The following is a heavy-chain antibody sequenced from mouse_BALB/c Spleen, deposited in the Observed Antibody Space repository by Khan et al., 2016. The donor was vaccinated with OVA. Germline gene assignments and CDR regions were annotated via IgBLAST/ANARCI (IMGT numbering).Heavy chain of an antibody. CDR2: IYPGNSDT. J-gene: IGHJ3*01. CDR3: TRGGFYSFAY. CDR1: GYTFTSYL. Sequence: EVQLQESGPVLARPGASVKMSCKASGYTFTSYLIHWVKQSPGQGLEWIGDIYPGNSDTRYNQKFKDKANLPSGTSASTSYMELSRLTNEDSAVYYGTRGGFYSFAYWGQGTLVTVSA. V-gene: IGHV1-5*01. D-gene: IGHD1-1*01.